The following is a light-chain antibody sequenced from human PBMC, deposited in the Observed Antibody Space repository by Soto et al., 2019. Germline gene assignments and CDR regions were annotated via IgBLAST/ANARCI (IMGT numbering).Light chain of an antibody. CDR2: AAS. Sequence: DIQMTQSPSSLSASVGDSVTITCRASQNIKTYLNWYQQKPGKAPNLLIYAASSLHSGVPSRFSGSRSGTDFTVTISSLQPEDFATYYCQQSFSSPPWTFGQGTEVEIK. J-gene: IGKJ1*01. V-gene: IGKV1-39*01. CDR1: QNIKTY. CDR3: QQSFSSPPWT.